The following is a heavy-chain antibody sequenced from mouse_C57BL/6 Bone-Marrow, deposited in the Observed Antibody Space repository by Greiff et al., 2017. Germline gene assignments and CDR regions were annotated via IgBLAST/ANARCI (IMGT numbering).Heavy chain of an antibody. D-gene: IGHD2-3*01. CDR1: GYTFTSYW. J-gene: IGHJ3*01. CDR3: ATGGYWDGYYAWFAY. Sequence: QVQLQQPGTELVKPGASVKLSCKASGYTFTSYWMHWVKQRPGQGLEWIGNINPSNGGTNYNEKLKSKATLTVDKSSSTAYMQLSILTSEDSAVYYCATGGYWDGYYAWFAYWGQGTLVTVSA. V-gene: IGHV1-53*01. CDR2: INPSNGGT.